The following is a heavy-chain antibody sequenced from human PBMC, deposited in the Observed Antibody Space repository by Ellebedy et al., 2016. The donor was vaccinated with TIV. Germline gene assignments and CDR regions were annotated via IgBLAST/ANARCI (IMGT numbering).Heavy chain of an antibody. CDR3: ARKRGPALAYAFDI. J-gene: IGHJ3*02. CDR1: GGSISSSSYY. CDR2: IYYSGST. V-gene: IGHV4-39*07. Sequence: SETLSLXXTVSGGSISSSSYYWGWIRQPPGKGLEWIGSIYYSGSTYYNPSLKSRVTISVDTSKNQFSLKLNSVTAADTAVYYCARKRGPALAYAFDIWGQGTMVTVSS. D-gene: IGHD2-2*01.